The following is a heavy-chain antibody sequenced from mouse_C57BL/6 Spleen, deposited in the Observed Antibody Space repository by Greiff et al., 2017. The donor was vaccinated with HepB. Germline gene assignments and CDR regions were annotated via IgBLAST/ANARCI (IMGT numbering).Heavy chain of an antibody. CDR2: ISDGGSYT. V-gene: IGHV5-4*01. CDR3: ASDSSGPLFAY. J-gene: IGHJ3*01. CDR1: GFTFSSYA. D-gene: IGHD3-2*02. Sequence: EVQLVESGGGLVKPGGSLKLSCAASGFTFSSYAMSWVRQTPEKRLEWVATISDGGSYTYYPDNVKGRFTISRDNAKNNLYLQMSHLKSEDTAMYYCASDSSGPLFAYWGQGTLVTVSA.